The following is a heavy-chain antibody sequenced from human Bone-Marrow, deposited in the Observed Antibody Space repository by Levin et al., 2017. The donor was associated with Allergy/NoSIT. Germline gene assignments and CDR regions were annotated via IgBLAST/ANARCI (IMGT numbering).Heavy chain of an antibody. D-gene: IGHD3-10*01. V-gene: IGHV3-21*01. CDR2: ISSSSGYI. J-gene: IGHJ6*02. CDR3: ASRITAPGGLDV. Sequence: GGSLRLSCAVSGVTSNNYTLTWVRQPPGKGLEWVSSISSSSGYIHYADSVKGRFTISRDNAKKSLYLQMNSLRAEDTAIYYCASRITAPGGLDVWGQGTTVTVSS. CDR1: GVTSNNYT.